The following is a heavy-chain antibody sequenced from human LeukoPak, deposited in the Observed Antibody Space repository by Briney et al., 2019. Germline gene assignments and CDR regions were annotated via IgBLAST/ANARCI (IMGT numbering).Heavy chain of an antibody. Sequence: SETLSLTCAVYGGSFSGHYWTWIRQPPGKGLEWIGEIDHTGRSTYNPSLTSRVTISKDSSKNQFSLSLGSVIAADTAVYFCARGENSGSYFSYFDSWAQGTPVTVSS. CDR3: ARGENSGSYFSYFDS. D-gene: IGHD3-10*01. J-gene: IGHJ5*01. CDR2: IDHTGRS. V-gene: IGHV4-34*01. CDR1: GGSFSGHY.